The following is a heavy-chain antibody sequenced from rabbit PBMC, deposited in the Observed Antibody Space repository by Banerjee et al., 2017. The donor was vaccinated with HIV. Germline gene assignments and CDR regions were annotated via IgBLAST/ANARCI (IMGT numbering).Heavy chain of an antibody. CDR3: ARTTGGYAGYGYDRFTFNL. J-gene: IGHJ4*01. CDR1: GFSFSSSYY. CDR2: IYAGSSDNT. Sequence: QSLEESGGDLVKPGASLTLTCTASGFSFSSSYYMCWVRQAPGKGLEWIACIYAGSSDNTYYASWAKGRFTISKTSSTTVTLQVTSLTAADTATYFCARTTGGYAGYGYDRFTFNLWGPGTLVTVS. V-gene: IGHV1S40*01. D-gene: IGHD8-1*01.